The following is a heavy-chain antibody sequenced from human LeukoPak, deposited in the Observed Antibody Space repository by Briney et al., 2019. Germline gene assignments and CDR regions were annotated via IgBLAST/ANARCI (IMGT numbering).Heavy chain of an antibody. J-gene: IGHJ4*02. D-gene: IGHD2-21*02. Sequence: GASVKVSCKASGYTFTNYDINWVRQATGQGLEWLGWMSASSGNTGYAQKFQGRVSMTRATSITTAYLELSSLTFEDTAVYYCARSPPKGDIAYWGQGTLVTVSS. CDR2: MSASSGNT. V-gene: IGHV1-8*01. CDR1: GYTFTNYD. CDR3: ARSPPKGDIAY.